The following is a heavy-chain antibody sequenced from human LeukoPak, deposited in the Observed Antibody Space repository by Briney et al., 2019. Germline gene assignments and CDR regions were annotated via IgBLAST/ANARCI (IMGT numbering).Heavy chain of an antibody. CDR2: ISTTGNRI. CDR3: ARGGYATDAFDI. J-gene: IGHJ3*02. D-gene: IGHD5-12*01. V-gene: IGHV3-48*03. CDR1: GFSFKNHE. Sequence: GGSLRLSCAASGFSFKNHEMNWVRQVPGKGLEWISYISTTGNRIYYADSVKGRFTISRDNSKNTLYLQMNSLRAEDTAVYYCARGGYATDAFDIWGQGTMVTVSS.